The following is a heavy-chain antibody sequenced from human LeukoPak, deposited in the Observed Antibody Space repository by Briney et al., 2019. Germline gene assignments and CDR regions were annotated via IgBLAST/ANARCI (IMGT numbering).Heavy chain of an antibody. Sequence: GASVKVSCKVSGYTLTELSMHWVRQAPGQGLEWMGGFDPEDGETIYAQKFQGRVTMTEDTSTDTAYMELSSLRSEDTAVYYCATGPSRGVAAAGISYWGQGTLVTVSS. D-gene: IGHD6-13*01. J-gene: IGHJ4*02. CDR1: GYTLTELS. V-gene: IGHV1-24*01. CDR2: FDPEDGET. CDR3: ATGPSRGVAAAGISY.